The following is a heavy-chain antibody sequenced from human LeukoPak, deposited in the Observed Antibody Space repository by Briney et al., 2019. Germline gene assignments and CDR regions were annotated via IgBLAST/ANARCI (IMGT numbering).Heavy chain of an antibody. D-gene: IGHD6-6*01. CDR2: ISSSSSYI. Sequence: GGSLRLSCAASGFTFSSYSMNWVRQAPGKGLEWVSSISSSSSYIYYADSVKGRFTISRDNSKNTLYLQMNSLRAEDTAVYYCAKEIAAPGWFDPWGQGTLVTVS. CDR3: AKEIAAPGWFDP. CDR1: GFTFSSYS. J-gene: IGHJ5*02. V-gene: IGHV3-21*04.